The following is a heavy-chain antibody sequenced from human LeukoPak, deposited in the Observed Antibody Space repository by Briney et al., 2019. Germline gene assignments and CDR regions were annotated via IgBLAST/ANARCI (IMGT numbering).Heavy chain of an antibody. CDR2: ISAYNGNT. Sequence: ASVKGSCKASGYTFTSYGISWVRQAPGQGLEWMGWISAYNGNTNYAQKLQGRVTMTTDTSTSTAYMELRSLRSDGTAVYYCARAARYCSSTSCYNDYWGQGTLVTVSS. D-gene: IGHD2-2*02. V-gene: IGHV1-18*01. CDR3: ARAARYCSSTSCYNDY. CDR1: GYTFTSYG. J-gene: IGHJ4*02.